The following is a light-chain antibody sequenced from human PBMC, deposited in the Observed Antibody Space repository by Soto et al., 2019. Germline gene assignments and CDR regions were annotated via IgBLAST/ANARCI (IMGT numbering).Light chain of an antibody. Sequence: EIVMTQSPATLSVSPGERATLSCRASQSVSSNLAWYQQKPCQAPRLRIYGASTRATGIPARFSGSGSGTEFTLTLSSLQSEDFAVYYCQKYNNWPPAFGQGTKVEIK. CDR1: QSVSSN. CDR2: GAS. V-gene: IGKV3-15*01. CDR3: QKYNNWPPA. J-gene: IGKJ1*01.